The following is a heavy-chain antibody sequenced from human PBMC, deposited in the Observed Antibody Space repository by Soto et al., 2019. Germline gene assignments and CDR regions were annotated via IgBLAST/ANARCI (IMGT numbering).Heavy chain of an antibody. V-gene: IGHV4-30-4*01. CDR2: IYYSGST. D-gene: IGHD3-9*01. CDR1: GGSISSGDYY. J-gene: IGHJ5*02. CDR3: ARGHYDILTGPNWFDP. Sequence: SETLSLTCTVSGGSISSGDYYWSWIRQPPGKGLEWIGYIYYSGSTYYNPSLKSRVTISVDTSKNQFSLKLSSVTAADTAVYYCARGHYDILTGPNWFDPWGQGTLVTVSS.